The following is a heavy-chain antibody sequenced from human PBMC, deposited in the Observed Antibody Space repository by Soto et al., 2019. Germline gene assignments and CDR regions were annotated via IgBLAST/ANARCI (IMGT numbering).Heavy chain of an antibody. CDR1: GYTFTSYY. D-gene: IGHD2-8*01. V-gene: IGHV1-46*01. J-gene: IGHJ4*02. Sequence: ALVKVSCKASGYTFTSYYMHWVRQAPGQGLEWMGIINPSGGSTSYAQKFQGRVTMTRDTSTSTVYMELSSLRSEDTAVYYCARDPPYCTNGVCPAEGDYWGQGTLVTVSS. CDR2: INPSGGST. CDR3: ARDPPYCTNGVCPAEGDY.